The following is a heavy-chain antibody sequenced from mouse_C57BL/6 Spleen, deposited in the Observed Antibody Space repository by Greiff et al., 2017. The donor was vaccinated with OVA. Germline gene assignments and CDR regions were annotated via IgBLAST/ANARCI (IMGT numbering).Heavy chain of an antibody. V-gene: IGHV10-1*01. D-gene: IGHD2-4*01. J-gene: IGHJ3*01. CDR2: IRSKSNNYAT. Sequence: EVKVVESGGGLVQPKGSLKLSCAASGFSFNTYAMNWVRQAPGKGLEWVARIRSKSNNYATYYADSVKDRFTISRDDSESMLYLQMNNLKTEDTAMYYCVYDDDGFAYWGQGTLVTVSA. CDR1: GFSFNTYA. CDR3: VYDDDGFAY.